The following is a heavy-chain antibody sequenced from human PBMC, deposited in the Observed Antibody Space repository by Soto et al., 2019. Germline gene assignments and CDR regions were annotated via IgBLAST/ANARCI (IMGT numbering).Heavy chain of an antibody. D-gene: IGHD1-1*01. J-gene: IGHJ4*02. Sequence: EVQVLESGGGLVQPGGSLRLSCAATGFTFSDFAMSWVRQAPGKGLEWVSRIYGGGNGPHYADSVKGRVNNSRDNSKNTLYLQMNSRRAEDKAVYYCAKMETMEQLAHSFDYWGQGTLVTVSS. V-gene: IGHV3-23*01. CDR1: GFTFSDFA. CDR3: AKMETMEQLAHSFDY. CDR2: IYGGGNGP.